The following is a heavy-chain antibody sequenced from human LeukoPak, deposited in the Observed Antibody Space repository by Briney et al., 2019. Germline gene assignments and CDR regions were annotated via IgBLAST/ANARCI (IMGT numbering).Heavy chain of an antibody. J-gene: IGHJ4*02. Sequence: SETLSLTCTVSGGSISSYYWSWIRQPPGKGLEWIGYIYYSGSTNYNPSLKSRVTISVDTSKNQFSLKLSSVTAADTAVYYCARRHSGSHAYYFDYWGQGTLVTVSS. CDR3: ARRHSGSHAYYFDY. CDR1: GGSISSYY. CDR2: IYYSGST. D-gene: IGHD1-26*01. V-gene: IGHV4-59*01.